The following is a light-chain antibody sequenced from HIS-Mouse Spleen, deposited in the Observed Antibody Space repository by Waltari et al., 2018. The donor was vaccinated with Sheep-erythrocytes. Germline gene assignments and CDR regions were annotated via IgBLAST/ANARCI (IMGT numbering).Light chain of an antibody. J-gene: IGLJ2*01. CDR2: DVS. V-gene: IGLV2-11*01. Sequence: QSALTQPRSVSGSPGQSVTISCTGTSSDVGGYNYFSWYQQHPGKAPKLMIYDVSKRPSGFPDGFAGSKSGNTASLTISGLQAEDEADYYCCSYAGSYTFVVFGGGTKLTVL. CDR1: SSDVGGYNY. CDR3: CSYAGSYTFVV.